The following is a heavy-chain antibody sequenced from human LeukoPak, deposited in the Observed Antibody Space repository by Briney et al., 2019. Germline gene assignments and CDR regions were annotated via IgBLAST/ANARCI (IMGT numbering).Heavy chain of an antibody. J-gene: IGHJ4*02. CDR2: ISGSSSTI. V-gene: IGHV3-48*02. CDR1: GFTFSTHS. Sequence: GGSLRLSCAASGFTFSTHSMNWVRQGPGKGLEWVSCISGSSSTIYYADSVKGRITISRDNAKNSLYLQMNNLRDEDTAVYYCARSYLYLDYWGQGTLVTVSS. CDR3: ARSYLYLDY.